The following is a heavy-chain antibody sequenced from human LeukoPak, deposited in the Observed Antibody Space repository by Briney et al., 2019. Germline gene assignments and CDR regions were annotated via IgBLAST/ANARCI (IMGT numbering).Heavy chain of an antibody. D-gene: IGHD4-17*01. CDR3: ASSYGRDYNWFDP. CDR2: MNPNSGNT. Sequence: GASVKVSCKASGYTLTSYDINWVRQATGQGLEWMGWMNPNSGNTGYAQKFQGRVTMTRNTSISTAYMELSSLRSEDTAVYYCASSYGRDYNWFDPWGQGTLVTVSS. CDR1: GYTLTSYD. V-gene: IGHV1-8*01. J-gene: IGHJ5*02.